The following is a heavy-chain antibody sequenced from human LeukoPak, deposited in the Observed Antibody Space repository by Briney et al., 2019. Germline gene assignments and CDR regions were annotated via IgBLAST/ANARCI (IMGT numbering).Heavy chain of an antibody. V-gene: IGHV3-23*01. CDR3: AGIAVAGPLDY. J-gene: IGHJ4*02. D-gene: IGHD6-19*01. CDR2: ISASGGST. CDR1: GFTFSSSA. Sequence: GGSLRLSCAASGFTFSSSAMSWVRQVPGKGLEWVSGISASGGSTYYADSVKGRFTISRDNPKNTLYLQMNSLRAEDTAVYYCAGIAVAGPLDYWGQGTLVTVSS.